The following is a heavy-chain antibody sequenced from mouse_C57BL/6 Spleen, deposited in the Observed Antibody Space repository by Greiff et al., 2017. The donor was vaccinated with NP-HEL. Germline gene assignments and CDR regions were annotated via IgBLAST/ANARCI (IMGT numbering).Heavy chain of an antibody. CDR1: GFTFSDYG. Sequence: EVKLMESGGGLVKPGGSLKLSCAASGFTFSDYGMHWVRQAPEKGLEWVAYISSGSSNIYYADTVKGRFTISRDNAKNTLFLQLTSLRSEDTAMYYCASSITTVPYYAMDYWGQGTSVTVSS. CDR2: ISSGSSNI. D-gene: IGHD1-2*01. V-gene: IGHV5-17*01. J-gene: IGHJ4*01. CDR3: ASSITTVPYYAMDY.